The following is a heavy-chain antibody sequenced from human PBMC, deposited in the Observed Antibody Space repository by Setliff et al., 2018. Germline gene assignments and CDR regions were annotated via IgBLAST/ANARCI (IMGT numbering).Heavy chain of an antibody. Sequence: PGGSLRLSCAASGFVFSTYDMNWVRQAPGKGLEWVALIWYDGDKKQYVDSVRGRFTMSRDNSKSSVYLQMNGLRVEDTATYYCAKDRVPDGKWDFDSSGPGILVTVSS. V-gene: IGHV3-33*06. D-gene: IGHD2-8*01. CDR1: GFVFSTYD. CDR3: AKDRVPDGKWDFDS. J-gene: IGHJ4*02. CDR2: IWYDGDKK.